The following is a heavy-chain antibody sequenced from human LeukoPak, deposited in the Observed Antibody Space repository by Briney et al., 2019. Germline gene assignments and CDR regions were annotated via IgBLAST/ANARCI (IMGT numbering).Heavy chain of an antibody. V-gene: IGHV3-74*01. CDR2: INSDGSST. Sequence: GGSLRLSCAASGSTFSRNWMLWVRQAPGKGLVWVSRINSDGSSTTYADSVKGRFTISRDNSTNSLYLQMNSLRTEDTAVYYCARETYGSGHPLNWFDPWGQGTLVTVSS. D-gene: IGHD6-19*01. CDR3: ARETYGSGHPLNWFDP. CDR1: GSTFSRNW. J-gene: IGHJ5*02.